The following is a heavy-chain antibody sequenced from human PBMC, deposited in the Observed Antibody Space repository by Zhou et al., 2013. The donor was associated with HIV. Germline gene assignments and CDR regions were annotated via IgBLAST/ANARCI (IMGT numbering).Heavy chain of an antibody. V-gene: IGHV1-8*01. J-gene: IGHJ4*02. Sequence: QVKVVQSGAEVRKPGASVKVSCKASGYTFPDYDINWVRQATGQGLEWMGWMNPNSGNTGYARKFQGRLTMTTNTSISTAFMELRSLRSEDTAIYFCARGFIAAAGTPPIHFDYWGPGTVVTVSA. CDR3: ARGFIAAAGTPPIHFDY. CDR2: MNPNSGNT. D-gene: IGHD6-13*01. CDR1: GYTFPDYD.